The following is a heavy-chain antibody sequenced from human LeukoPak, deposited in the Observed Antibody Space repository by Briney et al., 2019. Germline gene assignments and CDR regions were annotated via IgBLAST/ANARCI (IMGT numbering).Heavy chain of an antibody. J-gene: IGHJ6*03. CDR2: ISYSGST. D-gene: IGHD5-18*01. CDR3: ALGGYSYGYYYYYMDV. V-gene: IGHV4-61*01. Sequence: PSETLSLTCTVSGGSISSGNYYWSWIRQPPGKGLECIGYISYSGSTNYNPSLKSRVTISVDTSKNQFSLKLSSVTAADTAVYYCALGGYSYGYYYYYMDVWGKGTTVTVSS. CDR1: GGSISSGNYY.